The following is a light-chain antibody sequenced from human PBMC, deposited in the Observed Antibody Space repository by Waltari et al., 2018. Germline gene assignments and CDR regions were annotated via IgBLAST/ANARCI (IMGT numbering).Light chain of an antibody. CDR1: QDISNY. Sequence: DIQMTPSPYSLSASVGDSVTMTCQSSQDISNYLNWYQQKPGKAPKLLIYDASNLETGVPSRFSGSGYGTDFTFTISSLQPEDIATYYCQQYDDFPYTFGQGTKLEIK. J-gene: IGKJ2*01. CDR2: DAS. V-gene: IGKV1-33*01. CDR3: QQYDDFPYT.